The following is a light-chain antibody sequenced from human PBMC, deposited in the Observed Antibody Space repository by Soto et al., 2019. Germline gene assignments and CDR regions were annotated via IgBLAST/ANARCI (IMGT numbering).Light chain of an antibody. Sequence: ELVLTQSPATLSLSPGERATLSCRASQSVSSYLAWYQQEPGQAPRLLIYDASNRATGIPARFSGSGSGTVFTLTIGRLEAEGFAVYCCQQRSNWPLTFGGGTKVE. CDR2: DAS. J-gene: IGKJ4*01. CDR1: QSVSSY. CDR3: QQRSNWPLT. V-gene: IGKV3-11*01.